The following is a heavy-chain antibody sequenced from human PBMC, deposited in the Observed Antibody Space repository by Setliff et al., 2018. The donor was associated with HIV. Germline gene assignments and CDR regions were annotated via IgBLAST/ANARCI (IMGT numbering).Heavy chain of an antibody. V-gene: IGHV3-23*01. CDR1: GFTFSTYA. D-gene: IGHD1-1*01. Sequence: GGSLRLSCAASGFTFSTYAMSWVRQAPGKGLEWVSGISGWGGSTYNADSVKGRFTISRDNSKNTLYLQMNSLRAEDTAVYYCAKTYNWNDVHYYYMDVWGKGTTVNVSS. J-gene: IGHJ6*03. CDR2: ISGWGGST. CDR3: AKTYNWNDVHYYYMDV.